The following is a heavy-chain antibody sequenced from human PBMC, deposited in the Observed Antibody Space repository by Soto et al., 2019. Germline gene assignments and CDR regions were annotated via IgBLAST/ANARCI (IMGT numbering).Heavy chain of an antibody. J-gene: IGHJ2*01. CDR1: GFTFSSYD. CDR3: ARGGGSYYWYFDL. D-gene: IGHD1-26*01. Sequence: EVLLVESGGGLVQPGGSLRLSCAASGFTFSSYDMNWVRQATGKGLEWVSTIDTAGDTYYPGSVKGRFTISRENAKNSLYLQMNSLRAGDTAVYYCARGGGSYYWYFDLWGRGTLVTVSS. V-gene: IGHV3-13*04. CDR2: IDTAGDT.